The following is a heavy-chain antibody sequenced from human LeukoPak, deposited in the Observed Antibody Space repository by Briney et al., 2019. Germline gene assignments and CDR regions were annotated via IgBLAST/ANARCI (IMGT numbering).Heavy chain of an antibody. D-gene: IGHD3-16*01. CDR2: MDPNSGNT. CDR1: GYTFTSYD. V-gene: IGHV1-8*01. Sequence: ASVKVSCKASGYTFTSYDINWVRQATGQGLEWMGWMDPNSGNTGYAQKFQGRVTMTRNTSISTAYMELSSLRSEDTALYYCARTPGGDYVWGSSVDYWGQGTLVTVSS. CDR3: ARTPGGDYVWGSSVDY. J-gene: IGHJ4*02.